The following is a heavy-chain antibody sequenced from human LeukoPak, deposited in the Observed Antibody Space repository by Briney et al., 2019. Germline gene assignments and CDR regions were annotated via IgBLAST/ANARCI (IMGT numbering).Heavy chain of an antibody. CDR1: GYTLTELS. CDR2: FDPEDGET. J-gene: IGHJ4*02. Sequence: ASVKVSCKVSGYTLTELSMHWVRQAPGKGLEWMGGFDPEDGETIYAQKFQGRVTMTEDTSTDTAYMELSSLRSEDTAVYYCATSGYCSGGSCLYFDYWGQGTQVTVSS. CDR3: ATSGYCSGGSCLYFDY. D-gene: IGHD2-15*01. V-gene: IGHV1-24*01.